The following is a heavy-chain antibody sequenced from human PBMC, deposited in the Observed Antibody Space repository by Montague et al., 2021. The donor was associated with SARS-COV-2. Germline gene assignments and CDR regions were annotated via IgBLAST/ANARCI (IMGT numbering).Heavy chain of an antibody. CDR2: IYYSGST. CDR3: ARGYSGYEDPTRFDP. J-gene: IGHJ5*02. D-gene: IGHD5-12*01. Sequence: SETLSLTCTVSGGSISSSSYYWGWIRQPPGKGLEWIGSIYYSGSTYYNPSLKSRVTISVDTSKNQFSLKLSSVTAADTAVYCCARGYSGYEDPTRFDPWGQGTLVTVSS. CDR1: GGSISSSSYY. V-gene: IGHV4-39*01.